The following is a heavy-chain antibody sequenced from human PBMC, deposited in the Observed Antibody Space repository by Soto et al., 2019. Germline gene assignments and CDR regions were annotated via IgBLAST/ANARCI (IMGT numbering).Heavy chain of an antibody. CDR2: ISSSSSYI. CDR1: GFTFSSYS. V-gene: IGHV3-21*01. Sequence: GGSLRLSCAASGFTFSSYSMNWVRQARGKGLEWVSSISSSSSYIYYADSVKGRFTISRDNAKNSLYLQMNSLRAEDTAVYYCARVYGGNPDDAFDIWGQGTMVTVSS. J-gene: IGHJ3*02. D-gene: IGHD2-15*01. CDR3: ARVYGGNPDDAFDI.